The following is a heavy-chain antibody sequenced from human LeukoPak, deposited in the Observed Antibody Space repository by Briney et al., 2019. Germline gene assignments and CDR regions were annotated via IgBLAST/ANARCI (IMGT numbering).Heavy chain of an antibody. CDR2: IYSGGST. V-gene: IGHV3-53*01. CDR1: GFTVSSNY. CDR3: ARGPTTVVTHFDY. D-gene: IGHD4-23*01. Sequence: GGSLRLSCVASGFTVSSNYMSWVRQAPGKGLEWVSVIYSGGSTYYADSVKGRFTISRDNSKNTLYLQMNSLRAEDTAVYYCARGPTTVVTHFDYWGQGTLVTVSS. J-gene: IGHJ4*02.